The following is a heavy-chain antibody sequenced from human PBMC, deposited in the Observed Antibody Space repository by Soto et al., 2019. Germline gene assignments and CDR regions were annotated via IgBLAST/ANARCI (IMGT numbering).Heavy chain of an antibody. CDR1: GGNFRSYA. Sequence: SVKVSCKASGGNFRSYAISWVRQAPGQGLEWMGGIIPIFGTANYAQKFQGRVTITADKSTSTAYMELSSLRSEETAVYYCARGQSRVPAATPFYYWGQGTLVTVSS. V-gene: IGHV1-69*06. D-gene: IGHD2-2*01. J-gene: IGHJ4*02. CDR2: IIPIFGTA. CDR3: ARGQSRVPAATPFYY.